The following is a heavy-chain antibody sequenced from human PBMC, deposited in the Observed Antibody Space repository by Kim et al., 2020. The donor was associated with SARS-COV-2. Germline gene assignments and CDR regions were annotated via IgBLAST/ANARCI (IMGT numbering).Heavy chain of an antibody. J-gene: IGHJ1*01. D-gene: IGHD6-13*01. V-gene: IGHV4-34*01. CDR3: ARGRYSSCWYGTVAPGGSGRGCQL. Sequence: SETLSLTCAVYGGSFSGYYWSWIRQPPGKGLEWIGEINHSGITNYNPSLKSRVTISLDTSKNQFSLKLSSVTAADTAVYYCARGRYSSCWYGTVAPGGSGRGCQLGGQGNLVTVST. CDR1: GGSFSGYY. CDR2: INHSGIT.